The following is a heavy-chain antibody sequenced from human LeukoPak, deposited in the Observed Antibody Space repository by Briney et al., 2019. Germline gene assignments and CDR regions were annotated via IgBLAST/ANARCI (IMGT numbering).Heavy chain of an antibody. Sequence: PSETLSLTCALYGGSFSDYYWSWIRQPPGEGLEWIGEINHSGSTNYNPSLKSRVTISVDTSKNQFSLELSPVTAADTAVYYCARLPSPSTSAHSYYYYFYMDVWGKGTTVTVSS. J-gene: IGHJ6*03. D-gene: IGHD6-6*01. CDR3: ARLPSPSTSAHSYYYYFYMDV. V-gene: IGHV4-34*01. CDR2: INHSGST. CDR1: GGSFSDYY.